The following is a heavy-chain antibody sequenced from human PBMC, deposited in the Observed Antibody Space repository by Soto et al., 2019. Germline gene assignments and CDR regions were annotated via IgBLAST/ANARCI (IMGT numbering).Heavy chain of an antibody. V-gene: IGHV4-31*03. CDR3: ARVMSPFWYFDL. Sequence: PSETLSLTCTVSGGSISSGGYYWSWIRQHPGKGLEWIGYIYHSGSTYYNPSLESRVAISVDTSKKQFSLKLSSVTAADTAVYYCARVMSPFWYFDLWGRGTLVTVSS. J-gene: IGHJ2*01. CDR2: IYHSGST. CDR1: GGSISSGGYY.